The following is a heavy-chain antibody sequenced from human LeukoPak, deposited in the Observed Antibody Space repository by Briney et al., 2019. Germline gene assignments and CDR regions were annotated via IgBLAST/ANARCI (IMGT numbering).Heavy chain of an antibody. CDR1: GGSISSSSYY. D-gene: IGHD2/OR15-2a*01. J-gene: IGHJ3*02. V-gene: IGHV4-39*01. CDR2: IYYSGST. CDR3: ARPEFSFMAAFDI. Sequence: PSETLSLTCTVSGGSISSSSYYWGWIRQPPGKGLEWIGSIYYSGSTYYNPSLKSRVTISVDTSKNQFSLKLSSVTAADTAVYYCARPEFSFMAAFDIWGQGTMVTVSS.